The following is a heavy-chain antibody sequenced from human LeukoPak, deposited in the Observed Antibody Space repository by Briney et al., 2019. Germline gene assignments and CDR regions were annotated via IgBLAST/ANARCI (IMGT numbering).Heavy chain of an antibody. V-gene: IGHV3-7*01. CDR2: IKQDGSKK. Sequence: GGSLRLSCAASGFTFSNYWMSWLRQAPGKGLEWVANIKQDGSKKNYVDPVKGRFTISRDNAKNSLYLQMNSLRAEDTAVYYCARDLSYSDYWGQGTLVTVSS. CDR3: ARDLSYSDY. J-gene: IGHJ4*02. CDR1: GFTFSNYW.